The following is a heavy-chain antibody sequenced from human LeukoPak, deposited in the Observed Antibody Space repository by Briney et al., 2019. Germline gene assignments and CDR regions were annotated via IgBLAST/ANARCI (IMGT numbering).Heavy chain of an antibody. J-gene: IGHJ3*02. CDR1: GYTFTSYD. D-gene: IGHD1-26*01. CDR3: ARYGSYYFKDAFDI. CDR2: MNPNSGNT. Sequence: ASVKVSCKASGYTFTSYDINWVRQATGQGLEWMGWMNPNSGNTGYAQKFQGRVTITRNTSISTAYMGLSSLRSEDTAVYYCARYGSYYFKDAFDIWGQGTMVTVSS. V-gene: IGHV1-8*03.